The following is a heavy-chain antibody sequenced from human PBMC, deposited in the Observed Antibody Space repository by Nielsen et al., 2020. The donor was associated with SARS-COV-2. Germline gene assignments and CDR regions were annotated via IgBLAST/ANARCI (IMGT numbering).Heavy chain of an antibody. CDR2: ISSSGSTI. Sequence: GGSLRLSCAASGFTFSSYWMHWVRQAPGKGLEWVSYISSSGSTIYYADSVKGRFTISRDNAKNSLYLQMNSLRAEDTAVYYCARLYGGNSGWFDPWGQGTLVTVSS. V-gene: IGHV3-48*04. J-gene: IGHJ5*02. D-gene: IGHD4-23*01. CDR1: GFTFSSYW. CDR3: ARLYGGNSGWFDP.